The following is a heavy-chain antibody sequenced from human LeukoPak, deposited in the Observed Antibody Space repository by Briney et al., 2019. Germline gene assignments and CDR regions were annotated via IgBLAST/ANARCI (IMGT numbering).Heavy chain of an antibody. CDR1: GGSIDSTNW. CDR2: IYSGGST. V-gene: IGHV3-53*01. Sequence: ETLSLTCDVSGGSIDSTNWWNWVRQAPGKGLEWVSVIYSGGSTYYADSVKGRFTISRDNSKNTLYLQMNSLRAEDTAVYYCAGGCRSCPPAVWGQGTLVTVSS. D-gene: IGHD2-2*01. J-gene: IGHJ4*02. CDR3: AGGCRSCPPAV.